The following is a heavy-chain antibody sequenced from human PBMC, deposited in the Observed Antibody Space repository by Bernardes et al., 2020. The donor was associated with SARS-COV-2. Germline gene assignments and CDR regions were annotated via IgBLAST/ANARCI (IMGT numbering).Heavy chain of an antibody. CDR3: ARGQQYSSSWHIDY. D-gene: IGHD6-13*01. J-gene: IGHJ4*02. CDR1: GYTFTGYY. CDR2: INPNSGGT. Sequence: ASVKVSCKASGYTFTGYYMHWVRQAPGQGLEWMGWINPNSGGTNYAQKFQGRVTMTRDTSISTAYMELSRLRSDDTAVYYCARGQQYSSSWHIDYWGQGTLVTVSS. V-gene: IGHV1-2*02.